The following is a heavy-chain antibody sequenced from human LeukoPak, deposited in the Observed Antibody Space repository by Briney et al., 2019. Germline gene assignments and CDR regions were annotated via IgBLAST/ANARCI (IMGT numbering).Heavy chain of an antibody. J-gene: IGHJ4*02. CDR2: IASGFQT. CDR3: VREARGYHYTYFDY. Sequence: GGSLRLSCTASGFTLGSHDMHWVRHTTGEGLEWVAAIASGFQTFYAGSVKGRFTVSREGAKNSLYLQMNSLRAGDTAVYYCVREARGYHYTYFDYWGQGTLATVSS. V-gene: IGHV3-13*01. D-gene: IGHD5-18*01. CDR1: GFTLGSHD.